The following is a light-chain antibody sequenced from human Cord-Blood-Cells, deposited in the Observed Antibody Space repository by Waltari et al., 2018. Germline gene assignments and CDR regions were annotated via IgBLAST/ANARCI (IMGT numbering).Light chain of an antibody. V-gene: IGKV4-1*01. CDR2: WAS. J-gene: IGKJ4*01. CDR1: QSVLYSSNNKNY. CDR3: QQYYSTPPLT. Sequence: DIVMTPSPDSLAVSLGESATINCKSSQSVLYSSNNKNYLAWYQQKPGQPPKLLIYWASTREAGVPDRFSGSGSGTDFTLTISSLQAEDVAVYYCQQYYSTPPLTFGGGTKVEIK.